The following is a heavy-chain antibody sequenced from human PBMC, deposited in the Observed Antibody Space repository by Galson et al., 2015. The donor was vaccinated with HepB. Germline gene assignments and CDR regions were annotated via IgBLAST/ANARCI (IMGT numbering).Heavy chain of an antibody. J-gene: IGHJ5*02. Sequence: SVKVSCKASGYTFTGYYMHWVRQAPGQGLEWMGRINPNSGGTNYAQKFQGRVTMTRDTSISTAYMELSRLRSDDTAVYYCARDSDSSGVTSVWVINWFDPWGQGTLVTVSS. D-gene: IGHD3-22*01. CDR1: GYTFTGYY. CDR2: INPNSGGT. CDR3: ARDSDSSGVTSVWVINWFDP. V-gene: IGHV1-2*06.